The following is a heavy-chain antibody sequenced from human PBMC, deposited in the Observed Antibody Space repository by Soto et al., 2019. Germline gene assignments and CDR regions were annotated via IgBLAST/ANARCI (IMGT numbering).Heavy chain of an antibody. V-gene: IGHV3-9*01. CDR2: ISWNSGSI. CDR1: GFTFDDYA. Sequence: GGSLRLSCAASGFTFDDYAMHWVRQAPGKGLEWVSGISWNSGSIGYADSVKGRFTISRDNAKNSLYLQMNSLRAEDTALYYCAKDLGAYGSGSYYLYYYGMDVWGQGTTVTVSS. J-gene: IGHJ6*02. D-gene: IGHD3-10*01. CDR3: AKDLGAYGSGSYYLYYYGMDV.